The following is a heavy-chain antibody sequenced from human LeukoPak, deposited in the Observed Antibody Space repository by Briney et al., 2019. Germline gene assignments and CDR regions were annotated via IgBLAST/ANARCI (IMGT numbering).Heavy chain of an antibody. CDR3: AKGRNKHNSGSPALDY. Sequence: PGGSLRLSCAASGFTFSTYGMHWVRHAPGKGLQWVAAISHDGNGKYYAASVKGRFTISRDDSKNTVRLQMNSLTVDDTAVYYCAKGRNKHNSGSPALDYWGQGSQVTVSS. CDR1: GFTFSTYG. D-gene: IGHD6-19*01. J-gene: IGHJ4*02. CDR2: ISHDGNGK. V-gene: IGHV3-30*19.